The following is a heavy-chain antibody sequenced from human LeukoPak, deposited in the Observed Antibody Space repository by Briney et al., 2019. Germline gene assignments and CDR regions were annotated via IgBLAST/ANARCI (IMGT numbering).Heavy chain of an antibody. CDR1: VFTFSSYS. J-gene: IGHJ4*02. D-gene: IGHD3-22*01. Sequence: GGSLTLSCAASVFTFSSYSMNWVRQAACKGLDGVAYISSSSSSIYYADSVRGRFTISRDNAKSSLYLQMNSLRAEDTAVYYCARADKGGYYDSSGYDYWGQGTLVTVSS. CDR3: ARADKGGYYDSSGYDY. CDR2: ISSSSSSI. V-gene: IGHV3-48*01.